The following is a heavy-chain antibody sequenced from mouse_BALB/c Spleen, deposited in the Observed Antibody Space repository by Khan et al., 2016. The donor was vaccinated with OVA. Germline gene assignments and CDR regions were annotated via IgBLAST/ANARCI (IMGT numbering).Heavy chain of an antibody. J-gene: IGHJ4*01. Sequence: QVQLKESGPGLVAPSQSLSITCTVSGFSLTDYGVSWIRQPPGKGLEWLGVIWGGGSTYYNSALKSRLSISKANSKSQVFLKMSSLQTDDTAMYYCAKGVWSYYYALDYWGQGTSVTVSS. CDR3: AKGVWSYYYALDY. CDR2: IWGGGST. CDR1: GFSLTDYG. V-gene: IGHV2-6-5*01.